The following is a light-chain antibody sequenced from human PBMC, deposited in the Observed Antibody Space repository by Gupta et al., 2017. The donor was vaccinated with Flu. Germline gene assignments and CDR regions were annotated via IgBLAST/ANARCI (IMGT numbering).Light chain of an antibody. V-gene: IGLV1-40*01. CDR3: ESWDGSLSSCV. CDR2: CDD. J-gene: IGLJ1*01. Sequence: SIIGAHYAVQWYQQLPGTAPKLFVLCDDMLPSGVSDRFSGSNSGSSASLAITGLQSEDEADYYCESWDGSLSSCVFGSGTKLTVL. CDR1: SIIGAHYA.